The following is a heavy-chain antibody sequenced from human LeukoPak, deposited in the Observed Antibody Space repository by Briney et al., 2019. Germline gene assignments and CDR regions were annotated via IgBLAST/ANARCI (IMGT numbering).Heavy chain of an antibody. CDR3: AREDYYYYGMDV. CDR1: GYTFTSYD. J-gene: IGHJ6*02. V-gene: IGHV1-8*01. CDR2: MNPNSGNT. Sequence: GASVKVSCKASGYTFTSYDINWVRQATGQGLEWMGWMNPNSGNTGYAQKFQGRVTMTRNTSISTAYMELSSLRSEDTAVCYCAREDYYYYGMDVWGQGTTVTVSS.